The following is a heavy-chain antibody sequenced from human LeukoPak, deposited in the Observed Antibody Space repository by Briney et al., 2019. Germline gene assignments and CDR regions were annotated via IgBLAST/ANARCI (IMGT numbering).Heavy chain of an antibody. CDR2: ISSSSSYI. D-gene: IGHD3-22*01. CDR3: ARDSHYYDSSGYYYHYYYMDV. CDR1: GFTFSSYS. Sequence: GGSLRLSCAASGFTFSSYSMNWVRQAPGKGLEWVSSISSSSSYIYYADSVKGRFTISRDNAKNSLYLQMNSLRAEDTAVYYCARDSHYYDSSGYYYHYYYMDVWGKGTTVTISS. J-gene: IGHJ6*03. V-gene: IGHV3-21*01.